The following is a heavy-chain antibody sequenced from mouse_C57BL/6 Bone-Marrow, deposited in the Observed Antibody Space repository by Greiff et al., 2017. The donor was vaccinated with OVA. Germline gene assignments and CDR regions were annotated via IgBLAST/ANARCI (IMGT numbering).Heavy chain of an antibody. CDR2: ISDGGSYT. CDR3: ARAGPIYYGSSYGAMDY. D-gene: IGHD1-1*01. CDR1: GFTFSSYA. Sequence: EVMLVESGGGLVKPGGSLKLSCAASGFTFSSYAMSWVRQTPEKRLVWVATISDGGSYTYSPDNVTGRFTISTENAKTNLYLQMIHLTSEDTAMYYWARAGPIYYGSSYGAMDYWGHGPSVTVSS. J-gene: IGHJ4*01. V-gene: IGHV5-4*03.